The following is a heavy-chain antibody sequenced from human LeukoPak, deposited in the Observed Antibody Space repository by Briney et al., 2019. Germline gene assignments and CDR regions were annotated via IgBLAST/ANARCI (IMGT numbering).Heavy chain of an antibody. D-gene: IGHD3-16*01. CDR1: GFTFGDYA. CDR3: TRWGSTHFDH. CDR2: IRSKAYGGTT. V-gene: IGHV3-49*04. J-gene: IGHJ4*02. Sequence: PGRSLRLSCTASGFTFGDYAMSWVRQAPGKGLEWVGFIRSKAYGGTTEYAASVKGRFTISRDDSKSIAYLQMNSLKTEDTAVYYCTRWGSTHFDHWGQGTLVAVSS.